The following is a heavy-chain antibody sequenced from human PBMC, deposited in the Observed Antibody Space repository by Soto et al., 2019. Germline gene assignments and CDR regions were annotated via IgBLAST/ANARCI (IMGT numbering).Heavy chain of an antibody. Sequence: QVQLVQSGAEVKKPGASVKVSCKASGYTFTNSYIHWVRQAPGQGLEWMALLNPNGGSTNYAQNFQGRVTVTRDTSTSTVYMELTSLTSEDTAVYYFARNLAAGDYWGQGTLVTVSS. V-gene: IGHV1-46*01. CDR1: GYTFTNSY. D-gene: IGHD6-13*01. CDR3: ARNLAAGDY. CDR2: LNPNGGST. J-gene: IGHJ4*02.